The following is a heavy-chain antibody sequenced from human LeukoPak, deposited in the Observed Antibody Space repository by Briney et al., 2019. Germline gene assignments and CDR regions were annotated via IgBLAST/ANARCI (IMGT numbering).Heavy chain of an antibody. V-gene: IGHV3-30*03. CDR3: IRDFRSADL. CDR2: ISIDGKKS. CDR1: GFNFNNYD. Sequence: GGSLRLSCAASGFNFNNYDMHWVRQAPGKGLEWVAVISIDGKKSYYADSVKGRFTISRDNAKNTVYLEMNSLSVEDTATYYCIRDFRSADLWGQGTLVTVTS. J-gene: IGHJ5*02.